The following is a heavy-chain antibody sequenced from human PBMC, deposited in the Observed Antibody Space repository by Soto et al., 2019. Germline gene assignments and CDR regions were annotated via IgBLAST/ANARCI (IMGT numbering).Heavy chain of an antibody. CDR1: GYTFTSRY. CDR2: INPSGDST. D-gene: IGHD6-19*01. V-gene: IGHV1-46*01. CDR3: VLMVYISVAGAVY. Sequence: QVQLVQSGAEVKEPGASVKVSCKASGYTFTSRYMHWVRQAPGQGLEWIAVINPSGDSTNYAQMFQGRLTATRDTCTSSVYMELSSLRHGDTALYCWVLMVYISVAGAVYWGQGTLVTVSS. J-gene: IGHJ4*02.